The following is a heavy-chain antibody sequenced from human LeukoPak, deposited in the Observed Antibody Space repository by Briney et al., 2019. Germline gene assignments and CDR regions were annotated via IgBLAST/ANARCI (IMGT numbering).Heavy chain of an antibody. CDR2: ISYDGSNK. CDR1: GFTFSSYG. V-gene: IGHV3-30*18. CDR3: AKGQQLVLDWFDP. J-gene: IGHJ5*02. D-gene: IGHD6-13*01. Sequence: GRSLRLSCAASGFTFSSYGMHWVRQAPGKGLEWVAVISYDGSNKYYADSVKGRFTISRDNSKNTLYLQMSSLRAEDTAAYYRAKGQQLVLDWFDPWGQGTLVTVSS.